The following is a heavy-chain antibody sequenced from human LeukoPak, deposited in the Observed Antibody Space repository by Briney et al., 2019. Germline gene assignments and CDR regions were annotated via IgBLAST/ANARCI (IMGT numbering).Heavy chain of an antibody. CDR1: GGSFSGYY. CDR3: ARDQTYSGSGIYTYFDS. D-gene: IGHD3-10*01. V-gene: IGHV4-34*01. J-gene: IGHJ4*02. CDR2: INHSGST. Sequence: SETLSLTCAVYGGSFSGYYWSWIRQPPGKGLEWIGEINHSGSTNYNPSLKSRVTISVDTSKNQFSLKLSSVTAADTAVYYCARDQTYSGSGIYTYFDSWGQGILVTVSS.